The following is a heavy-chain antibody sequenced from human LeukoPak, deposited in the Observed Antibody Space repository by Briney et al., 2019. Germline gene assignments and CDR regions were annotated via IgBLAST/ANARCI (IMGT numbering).Heavy chain of an antibody. CDR1: GGSISSYY. V-gene: IGHV4-59*08. D-gene: IGHD6-19*01. CDR2: IHYSGST. J-gene: IGHJ3*02. CDR3: ARRVIAVAGHDAFDI. Sequence: PSETLSLTCTVSGGSISSYYWSWIRRPPGKGLEWIGYIHYSGSTNYNPSLKSRVTISVDTSKNQFSLRLSSVTAADTAVYYCARRVIAVAGHDAFDIWGQGTMVTVSS.